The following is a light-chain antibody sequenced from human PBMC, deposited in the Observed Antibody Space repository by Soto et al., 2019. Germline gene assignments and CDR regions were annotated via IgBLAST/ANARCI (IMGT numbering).Light chain of an antibody. CDR1: QSVSGY. CDR3: QQYGSPPIT. J-gene: IGKJ5*01. Sequence: EIVLTQSPATLSLSPGERATLSCRASQSVSGYLAWYQQKPGQAPRLLIYDASNRATGIPARFSGSGSGTDFTLTIGRLEPEDFAVYYCQQYGSPPITFRPGTRLEIK. V-gene: IGKV3-11*01. CDR2: DAS.